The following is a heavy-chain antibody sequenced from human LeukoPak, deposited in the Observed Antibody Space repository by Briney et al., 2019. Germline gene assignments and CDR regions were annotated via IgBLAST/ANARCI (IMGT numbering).Heavy chain of an antibody. D-gene: IGHD3-22*01. CDR1: VYTFTSYG. J-gene: IGHJ3*02. CDR3: ARVPPVLIGDPFDI. CDR2: ISGYNGNT. Sequence: ASVNVSCKAFVYTFTSYGFSWVRQAPGKGLEWMGWISGYNGNTNYAQKFQGRVTMTTDTSTSTAYLELRSLTSDDTAVYYCARVPPVLIGDPFDIWGQGTMISVSA. V-gene: IGHV1-18*01.